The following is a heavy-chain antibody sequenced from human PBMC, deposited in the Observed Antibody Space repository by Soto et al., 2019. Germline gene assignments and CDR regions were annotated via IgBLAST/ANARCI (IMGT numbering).Heavy chain of an antibody. CDR3: ARGRRDGYNNIDY. J-gene: IGHJ4*02. CDR1: GGSISSGGYY. V-gene: IGHV4-31*03. D-gene: IGHD5-12*01. CDR2: IYYSGST. Sequence: PSETLSLTCTVPGGSISSGGYYWSWIRQHPGKGLEWIGYIYYSGSTYYNPSLKSRVTISVDTSKNQFSLKLSSVTAADTAVYYCARGRRDGYNNIDYWGQGTLVTVSS.